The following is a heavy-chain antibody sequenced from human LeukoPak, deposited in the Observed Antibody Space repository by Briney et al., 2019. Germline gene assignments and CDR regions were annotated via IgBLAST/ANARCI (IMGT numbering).Heavy chain of an antibody. CDR3: AKYRGFGDSYDS. CDR2: IGGSST. Sequence: GGSLRLSCAASGFPFTIYAMSWVRQAPGKGLEWVSSIGGSSTYYTDFVKGRFTISRDTSKNTMDPQMNSLRAEDTAIYYCAKYRGFGDSYDSWGQGTLVTVSS. V-gene: IGHV3-23*01. D-gene: IGHD3-10*01. J-gene: IGHJ4*02. CDR1: GFPFTIYA.